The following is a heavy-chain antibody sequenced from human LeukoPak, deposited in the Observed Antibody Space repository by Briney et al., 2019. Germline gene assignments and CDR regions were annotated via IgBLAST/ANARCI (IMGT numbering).Heavy chain of an antibody. CDR2: ISYDGSNK. CDR1: GFTFSSYG. Sequence: GRSLRLSCAASGFTFSSYGMHWVRQAPGQGLEWVAVISYDGSNKYYADSVKGRFTISRDNSKNTLYLQMNSLRAEDTAVYYCAKDYGDYPFDYWGQGTLVTVSS. CDR3: AKDYGDYPFDY. V-gene: IGHV3-30*18. D-gene: IGHD4-17*01. J-gene: IGHJ4*02.